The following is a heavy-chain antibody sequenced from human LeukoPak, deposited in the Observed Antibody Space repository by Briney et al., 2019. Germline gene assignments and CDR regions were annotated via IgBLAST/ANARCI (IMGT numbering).Heavy chain of an antibody. CDR3: AKDIPALGYLDP. V-gene: IGHV3-23*01. CDR2: ISSSGHST. D-gene: IGHD3-3*02. J-gene: IGHJ2*01. CDR1: GFTFSSYW. Sequence: PGGSLRLSCAASGFTFSSYWMHWVRQAPGKGLVWVSSISSSGHSTYYADSVKGRFTISRDNSKLFLYLELTSLRTDDTAMYYCAKDIPALGYLDPWGRGTLVTVSS.